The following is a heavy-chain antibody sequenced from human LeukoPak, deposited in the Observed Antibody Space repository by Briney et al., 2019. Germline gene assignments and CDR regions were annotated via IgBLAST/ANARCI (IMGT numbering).Heavy chain of an antibody. CDR3: AKDIKADSGWYSLYYYYYGMDV. Sequence: GGSLRLSCAASGFTFDDYAMHWVRQAPGKGLEWVSGISWNSGSIGYADSVKGRFTISRDNAKNSLYLQMNSLRAEDTALYYCAKDIKADSGWYSLYYYYYGMDVWGQGTTVTVSS. CDR1: GFTFDDYA. V-gene: IGHV3-9*01. D-gene: IGHD6-19*01. J-gene: IGHJ6*02. CDR2: ISWNSGSI.